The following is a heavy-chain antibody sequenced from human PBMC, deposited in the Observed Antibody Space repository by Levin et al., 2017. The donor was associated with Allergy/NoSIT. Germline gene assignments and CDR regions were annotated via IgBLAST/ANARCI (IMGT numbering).Heavy chain of an antibody. CDR1: GYSFSRYW. D-gene: IGHD1-26*01. J-gene: IGHJ4*02. Sequence: PGGSLRLSCKGSGYSFSRYWIVWVRQMPGRGLELMGIIYPGDSDTRYSPSFEGQVTISVDKSISTAYLQWSSLKASDTALYYCATFSGTYPLDHWGQGSLVTVSS. CDR2: IYPGDSDT. V-gene: IGHV5-51*01. CDR3: ATFSGTYPLDH.